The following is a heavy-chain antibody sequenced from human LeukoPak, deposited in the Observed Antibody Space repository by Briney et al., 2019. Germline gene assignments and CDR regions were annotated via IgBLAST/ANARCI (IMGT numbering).Heavy chain of an antibody. CDR2: ISSSSTI. CDR1: GFTFSNYN. J-gene: IGHJ4*02. D-gene: IGHD4-17*01. V-gene: IGHV3-48*02. CDR3: ARGLDYGDYSGY. Sequence: GGSLRLSCAASGFTFSNYNMNWVRQAPGKGLEWVSYISSSSTIYYADSVKGRFTISRDNARNSLYLQMNSLRDEDTAVYYCARGLDYGDYSGYWGQGTLVTVSS.